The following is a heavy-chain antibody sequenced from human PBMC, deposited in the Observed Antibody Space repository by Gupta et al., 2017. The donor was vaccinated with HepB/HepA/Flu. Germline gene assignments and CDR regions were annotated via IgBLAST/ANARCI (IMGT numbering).Heavy chain of an antibody. V-gene: IGHV4-4*02. Sequence: QVQLHESGPGLVKPSRVLSLTCAVSGGSLSSSNGWSWVRRPRGWGLEWIGEIYHSGSTNYNPSLKCLVTMSVDKSKNQFSLKLGSVTAADTAVYYCARDPVPIVGASRSGGRYFDLWGRGTLVTVSS. CDR1: GGSLSSSNG. D-gene: IGHD1-26*01. J-gene: IGHJ2*01. CDR3: ARDPVPIVGASRSGGRYFDL. CDR2: IYHSGST.